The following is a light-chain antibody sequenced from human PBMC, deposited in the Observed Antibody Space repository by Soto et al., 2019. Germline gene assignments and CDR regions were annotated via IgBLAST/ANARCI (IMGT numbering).Light chain of an antibody. J-gene: IGLJ1*01. CDR1: SSDVGGYNY. CDR2: EVS. V-gene: IGLV2-8*01. CDR3: SSYAGSNNFV. Sequence: QSALTQPPSASGSPGQSVTISCTGTSSDVGGYNYVSWYQQQPGKAPKLMIYEVSKRPSGVPDRFSGSKSGNTASLTVSGLQAEDEDDYYCSSYAGSNNFVFGTGTKLTVL.